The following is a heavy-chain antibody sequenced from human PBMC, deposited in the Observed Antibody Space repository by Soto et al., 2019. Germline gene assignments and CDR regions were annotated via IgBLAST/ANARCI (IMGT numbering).Heavy chain of an antibody. CDR3: ARASPRGRYFDWLIFPLGH. CDR2: IYWNGRTK. D-gene: IGHD3-9*01. Sequence: GGSLRLSCAASGFSFDDYGMSWVRQVPGKRLEWVAGIYWNGRTKDYVDSVKGRFTISRDTAKSSVYLQMNSLGAEDTALYFCARASPRGRYFDWLIFPLGHWGQGTLVTVSS. CDR1: GFSFDDYG. J-gene: IGHJ4*02. V-gene: IGHV3-20*04.